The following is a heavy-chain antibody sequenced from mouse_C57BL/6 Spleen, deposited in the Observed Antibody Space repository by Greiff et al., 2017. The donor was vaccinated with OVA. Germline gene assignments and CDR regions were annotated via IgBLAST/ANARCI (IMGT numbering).Heavy chain of an antibody. CDR3: ASHYGSSWGFAY. Sequence: EVQGVESGGDLVKPGGSLKLSCAASGFTFSSYGMSWVRQTPDKRLEWVATISSGGSYTYYPDSVKGRFTISRDNAKNTLYLQMSSLKSEDTAMYYCASHYGSSWGFAYWGQGTLVTVSA. CDR2: ISSGGSYT. CDR1: GFTFSSYG. D-gene: IGHD1-1*01. J-gene: IGHJ3*01. V-gene: IGHV5-6*01.